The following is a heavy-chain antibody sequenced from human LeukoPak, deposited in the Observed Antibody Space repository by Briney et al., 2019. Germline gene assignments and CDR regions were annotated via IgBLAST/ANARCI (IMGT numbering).Heavy chain of an antibody. Sequence: GGSLRLSCAASGFTFSSYSMNWVRQAPGKGLEWVSYISSSSSSTIYYADSVKGRFTISRDNAKNSLYLQMNSLRAEDTAVYYCARMTDYDFWSGYSVNWFDPWGQGTLVTVSS. J-gene: IGHJ5*02. V-gene: IGHV3-48*01. CDR2: ISSSSSSTI. CDR1: GFTFSSYS. D-gene: IGHD3-3*01. CDR3: ARMTDYDFWSGYSVNWFDP.